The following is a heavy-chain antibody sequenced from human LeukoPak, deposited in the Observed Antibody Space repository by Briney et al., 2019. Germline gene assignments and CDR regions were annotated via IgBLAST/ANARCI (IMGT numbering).Heavy chain of an antibody. D-gene: IGHD3-22*01. CDR3: ARDPDDSSGYYLDY. Sequence: GGSLRLSCAASGFTFSSYAMHWVRQAPGKGLEWVAVKSYDGSSKYYADSVKGRFTISRDNSKNTLYLQMNSLRAEDTAVYYCARDPDDSSGYYLDYWGQGTLVTVSS. CDR2: KSYDGSSK. J-gene: IGHJ4*02. CDR1: GFTFSSYA. V-gene: IGHV3-30-3*01.